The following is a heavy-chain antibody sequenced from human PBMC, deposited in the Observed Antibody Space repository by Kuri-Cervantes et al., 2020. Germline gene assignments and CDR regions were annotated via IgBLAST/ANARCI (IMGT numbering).Heavy chain of an antibody. CDR3: ARDSSGWENYYYYGMDV. D-gene: IGHD6-19*01. Sequence: ASVKVSCKASGYTFTGYYMHWVRQAPGQGLEWMGWINPNSGGTNYAQKFQGRVTMTRNTSISTAYMELSSLRSEDTAVYYCARDSSGWENYYYYGMDVWGQGTTVTVSS. CDR1: GYTFTGYY. V-gene: IGHV1-2*02. J-gene: IGHJ6*02. CDR2: INPNSGGT.